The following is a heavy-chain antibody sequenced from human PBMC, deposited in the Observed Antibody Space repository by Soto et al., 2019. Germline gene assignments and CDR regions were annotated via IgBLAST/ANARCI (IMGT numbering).Heavy chain of an antibody. D-gene: IGHD4-17*01. CDR3: ARPTETDYSGMDV. CDR1: GYSFTNYW. Sequence: PWESLKISCKGSGYSFTNYWMGWVRQMPGKGLEWMGIIYPDDSDTRYSPSFQGQVTISADKSISTAYLQWSSLKASDTAMYYCARPTETDYSGMDVWGQGTTVTVSS. J-gene: IGHJ6*02. CDR2: IYPDDSDT. V-gene: IGHV5-51*01.